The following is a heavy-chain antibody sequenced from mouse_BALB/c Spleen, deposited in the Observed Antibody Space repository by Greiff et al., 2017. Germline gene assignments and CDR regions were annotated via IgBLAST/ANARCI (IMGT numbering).Heavy chain of an antibody. J-gene: IGHJ4*01. CDR1: GYTFTDYY. CDR3: ARSFYYYGSSYCAMDY. V-gene: IGHV1-77*01. CDR2: IYPGSGNT. D-gene: IGHD1-1*01. Sequence: VQLQQSGAELARPGASVKLSCKASGYTFTDYYINWVKQRTGQGLEWIGEIYPGSGNTYYNEKFKGKATLTADKSSSTAYMQLSSLTSEDSAVYFCARSFYYYGSSYCAMDYWGQGTSVTVSS.